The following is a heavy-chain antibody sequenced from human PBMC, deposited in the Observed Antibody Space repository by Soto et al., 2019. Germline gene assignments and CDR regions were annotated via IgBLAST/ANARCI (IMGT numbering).Heavy chain of an antibody. Sequence: GGSLRLSXAASGFTFSSYAMHWVRQAPGKGLEWVAVISYDGSNKYYADSVKGRFTISRDNSKNTLYLQMNSLRAEDTAVYYCARDPYSNYGSGINWFDPWGQGTLVTVSS. CDR3: ARDPYSNYGSGINWFDP. V-gene: IGHV3-30-3*01. J-gene: IGHJ5*02. CDR2: ISYDGSNK. D-gene: IGHD4-4*01. CDR1: GFTFSSYA.